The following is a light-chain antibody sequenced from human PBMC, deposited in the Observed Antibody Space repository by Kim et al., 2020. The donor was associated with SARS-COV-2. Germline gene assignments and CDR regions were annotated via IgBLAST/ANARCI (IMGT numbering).Light chain of an antibody. CDR1: SGHSSYA. V-gene: IGLV4-69*01. J-gene: IGLJ3*02. CDR2: LNSDGSH. CDR3: QTWGTGMGV. Sequence: SAKLTGTLRSGHSSYAIAWHQQQPEKGPRYLMKLNSDGSHSKGDGIPDRFSGSSSGAERYLTISSLQSEDEADYYCQTWGTGMGVFGGGTQLTVL.